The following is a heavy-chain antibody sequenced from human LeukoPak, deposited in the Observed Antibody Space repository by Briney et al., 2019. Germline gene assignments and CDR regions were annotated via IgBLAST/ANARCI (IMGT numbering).Heavy chain of an antibody. D-gene: IGHD2-15*01. J-gene: IGHJ1*01. Sequence: GGSLGLSCAASGFTVSSNYMSWVRQAPGKGLEWVSVIYSGGSTYYADSVKGRSTISRDNSKNTLYLQMNSLRAEDTAVYYCAKEGYSSGSDLYFQHWGQGTLVTVSS. CDR1: GFTVSSNY. CDR3: AKEGYSSGSDLYFQH. V-gene: IGHV3-53*01. CDR2: IYSGGST.